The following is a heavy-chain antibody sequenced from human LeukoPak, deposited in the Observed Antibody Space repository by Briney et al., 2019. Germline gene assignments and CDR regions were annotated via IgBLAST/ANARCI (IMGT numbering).Heavy chain of an antibody. D-gene: IGHD3-10*01. J-gene: IGHJ4*02. CDR1: GGSISSYY. CDR2: IYYSGST. V-gene: IGHV4-59*01. Sequence: SETLSLTCTVSGGSISSYYWSWIRQSPGKGLEWIGYIYYSGSTNYNPSLKSRVTISVDTSKNQFSLKLSSVTAADTAVYYCARVSGDYGSGSYDFDYWGQGTLVTVSS. CDR3: ARVSGDYGSGSYDFDY.